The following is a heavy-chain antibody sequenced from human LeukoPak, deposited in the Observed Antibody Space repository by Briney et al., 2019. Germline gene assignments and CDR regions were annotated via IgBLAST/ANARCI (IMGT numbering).Heavy chain of an antibody. CDR3: ARTERSTMVRGVSNNWFDP. D-gene: IGHD3-10*01. J-gene: IGHJ5*02. CDR1: GGSISSSSYY. V-gene: IGHV4-39*07. CDR2: IYYSGST. Sequence: KPSETLPLTCTVSGGSISSSSYYWGWIRQPPGKGLEWIGSIYYSGSTYYNPSLKSRVTISVDTSKNQFSLKLSSVTAADTAVYYCARTERSTMVRGVSNNWFDPWGQGTLVTVSS.